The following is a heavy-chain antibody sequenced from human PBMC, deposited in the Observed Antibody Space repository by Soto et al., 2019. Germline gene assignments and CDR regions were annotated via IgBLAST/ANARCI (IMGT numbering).Heavy chain of an antibody. D-gene: IGHD3-22*01. CDR3: ARADYYDSSGYYYVVFDI. V-gene: IGHV4-31*03. CDR2: IYYSGST. CDR1: GGSISSGGYY. J-gene: IGHJ3*02. Sequence: QVQLQESGPGLVKPSQTLSLTCTVSGGSISSGGYYWSWIGPHPGKGLEWIGHIYYSGSTYYNPTLKRRVTISVDTSKNQFSLKLSSVTAADTAVYYCARADYYDSSGYYYVVFDIWGQGTMVTVSS.